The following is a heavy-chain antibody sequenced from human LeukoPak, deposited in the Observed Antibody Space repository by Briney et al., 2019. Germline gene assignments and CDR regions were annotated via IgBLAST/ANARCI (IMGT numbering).Heavy chain of an antibody. V-gene: IGHV7-4-1*02. D-gene: IGHD2-15*01. CDR2: INPNTGVP. Sequence: ASVTVSCKSSGYSFINYFMIWVRQAHGQGPEWIGCINPNTGVPTDAQGFTGRFVFSLDTSVTTANLQINTLKAEDTAVYYCARRNSYVPYSYAFDVWGQGTTVTVSS. J-gene: IGHJ3*01. CDR3: ARRNSYVPYSYAFDV. CDR1: GYSFINYF.